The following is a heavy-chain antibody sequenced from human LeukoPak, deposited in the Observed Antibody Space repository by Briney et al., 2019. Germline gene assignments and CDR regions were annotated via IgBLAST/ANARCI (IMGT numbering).Heavy chain of an antibody. Sequence: SVKVSCKTSGGTFSSSAITWVRQSPGQGLEWMRRIIPVLNITTYAQKFQGSVTITADTSTSTVYMELSSLRSEETAVYYCARDQGLTAPPPYGLDVWGQGTTVIVSS. V-gene: IGHV1-69*04. J-gene: IGHJ6*02. CDR1: GGTFSSSA. CDR3: ARDQGLTAPPPYGLDV. CDR2: IIPVLNIT. D-gene: IGHD5-18*01.